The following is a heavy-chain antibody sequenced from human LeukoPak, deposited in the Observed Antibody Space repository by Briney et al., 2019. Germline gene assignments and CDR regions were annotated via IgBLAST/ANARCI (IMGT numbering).Heavy chain of an antibody. J-gene: IGHJ5*02. Sequence: ASVKVSCKAFGYTFTSHYMHWVRQAPGQGFEWMGVINPNGGTTTYLQRFQGRVTMTRDTSTSTFYMQLSSLRSDDTAVYYCARDHSMRIIATAFGWFDPWGQGTLVTVSS. D-gene: IGHD1-20*01. CDR2: INPNGGTT. CDR1: GYTFTSHY. CDR3: ARDHSMRIIATAFGWFDP. V-gene: IGHV1-46*01.